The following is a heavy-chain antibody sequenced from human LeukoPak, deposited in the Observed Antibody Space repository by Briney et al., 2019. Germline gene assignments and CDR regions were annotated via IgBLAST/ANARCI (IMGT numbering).Heavy chain of an antibody. CDR3: ARTYSSGWYDY. CDR1: GYTFTGYY. J-gene: IGHJ4*02. CDR2: INPSGGST. D-gene: IGHD6-19*01. V-gene: IGHV1-46*01. Sequence: ASVKVSCKASGYTFTGYYMHWVRQAPGQGLEWMGIINPSGGSTTYAQKFQGRVTMTSDTSTSTVYMELSSLRSEDTAVYYCARTYSSGWYDYWGRGTLVTVSS.